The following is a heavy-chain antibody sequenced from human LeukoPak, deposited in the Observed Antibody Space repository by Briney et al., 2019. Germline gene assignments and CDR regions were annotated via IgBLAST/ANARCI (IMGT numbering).Heavy chain of an antibody. Sequence: RGRTLRLSCAASGFTFTSYAMSWVRQAPGKGLEWVSAISGSGGSTYYADSVKGRFTITRDNSKNTLYLQMNSLRAEDTAVYYCAREPSPGIAVAGTVYYWGQGTLVTVSS. D-gene: IGHD6-19*01. J-gene: IGHJ4*02. CDR3: AREPSPGIAVAGTVYY. V-gene: IGHV3-23*01. CDR2: ISGSGGST. CDR1: GFTFTSYA.